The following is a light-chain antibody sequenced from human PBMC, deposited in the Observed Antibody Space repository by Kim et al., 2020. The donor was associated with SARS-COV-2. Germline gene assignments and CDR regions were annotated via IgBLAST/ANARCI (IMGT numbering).Light chain of an antibody. CDR1: KLGDKY. CDR3: QAWDSSTVCYV. J-gene: IGLJ1*01. Sequence: SYELTQPPSVSVSPGQTASITCSGDKLGDKYAYWYQQKPGQSPLLVIYQDTKRPSGIPERFSASNSGNTATLTISGTQAMDEADYYCQAWDSSTVCYVFGTGTKVTDL. V-gene: IGLV3-1*01. CDR2: QDT.